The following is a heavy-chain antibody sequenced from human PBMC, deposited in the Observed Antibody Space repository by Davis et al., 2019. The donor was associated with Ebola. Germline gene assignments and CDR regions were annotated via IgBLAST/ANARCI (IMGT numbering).Heavy chain of an antibody. CDR1: GDSISSSNW. J-gene: IGHJ4*02. V-gene: IGHV4-4*02. D-gene: IGHD3-22*01. Sequence: SETLSLTCAVSGDSISSSNWWSWVRQPPGKGLEWIGEIYHSRSTNYNPSLKSRVTISVDKAKNQFSLKLNSVTAADTAVYYCARDYYDSSGYLYYFDSWGQGTLVTVSS. CDR2: IYHSRST. CDR3: ARDYYDSSGYLYYFDS.